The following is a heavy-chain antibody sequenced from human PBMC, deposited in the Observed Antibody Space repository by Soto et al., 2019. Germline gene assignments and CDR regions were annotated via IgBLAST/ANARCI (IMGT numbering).Heavy chain of an antibody. CDR2: INAGNGNT. CDR1: GYTFTSYA. CDR3: ARDGRSSWYGVSDY. D-gene: IGHD6-13*01. J-gene: IGHJ4*02. V-gene: IGHV1-3*01. Sequence: VASVKVSCKASGYTFTSYAVHWVRQAPGQRLEWMGWINAGNGNTKYSQKFQGRVTITRDTSASTAYMELSSLRSEDTAAYYCARDGRSSWYGVSDYWGQGTLVTVSS.